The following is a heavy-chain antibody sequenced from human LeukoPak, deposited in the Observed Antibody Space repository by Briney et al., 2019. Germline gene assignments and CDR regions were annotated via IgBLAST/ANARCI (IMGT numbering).Heavy chain of an antibody. Sequence: TTSETLSLTCAVYGGSFSGYYWSWIRQPPGKGLEWIGEINHSGSTNYTPSLKSRVTISVDTSKNQFSLKLSSVTAADTAVYYCARTIRYYDSSGYWSPGRYFDYWGQGTLVTVSS. V-gene: IGHV4-34*01. D-gene: IGHD3-22*01. CDR3: ARTIRYYDSSGYWSPGRYFDY. CDR1: GGSFSGYY. CDR2: INHSGST. J-gene: IGHJ4*02.